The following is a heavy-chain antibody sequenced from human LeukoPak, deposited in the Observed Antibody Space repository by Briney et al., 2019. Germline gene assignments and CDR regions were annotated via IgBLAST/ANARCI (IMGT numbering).Heavy chain of an antibody. D-gene: IGHD2-21*01. CDR3: TIVETDLDAFDI. CDR2: INPDDGST. J-gene: IGHJ3*02. Sequence: GGPWGLPWVGSGFPFDNYALNWFGRPPGRGRVGVSRINPDDGSTSYADSVKGRFTISRDNAKSTLYLQMNSLRAEDTAVYCLTIVETDLDAFDIWGQGTKVTVSS. V-gene: IGHV3-74*01. CDR1: GFPFDNYA.